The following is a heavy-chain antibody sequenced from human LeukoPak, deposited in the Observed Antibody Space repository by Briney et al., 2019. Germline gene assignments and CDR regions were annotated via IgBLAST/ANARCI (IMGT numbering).Heavy chain of an antibody. CDR1: GFTFSSYW. J-gene: IGHJ4*02. V-gene: IGHV3-7*01. CDR2: IKQDGSEK. Sequence: GGSLRLSCAASGFTFSSYWMSWVRQAPGKGLEWVANIKQDGSEKYYADSVKGRFTISRDNAKNSLCLQMNSLRAEDTAVYYCASYGSGSYYNPFDYWGQGTLVTVSS. CDR3: ASYGSGSYYNPFDY. D-gene: IGHD3-10*01.